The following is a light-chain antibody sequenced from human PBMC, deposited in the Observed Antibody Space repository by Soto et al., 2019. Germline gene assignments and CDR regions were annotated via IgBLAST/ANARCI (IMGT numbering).Light chain of an antibody. CDR3: HQYNSYLYT. Sequence: DIQMTQSPSTLSASVGDRVTITCRASQSISSWLAWYQQKPGKAPKLLIYDASSLESGVPSRFSGSGSGTEFTLTISSLQPDDFATYYCHQYNSYLYTFGQGTKVDIK. J-gene: IGKJ2*01. V-gene: IGKV1-5*01. CDR1: QSISSW. CDR2: DAS.